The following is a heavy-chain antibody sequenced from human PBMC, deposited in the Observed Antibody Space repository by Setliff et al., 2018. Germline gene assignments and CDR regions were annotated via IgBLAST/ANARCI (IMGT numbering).Heavy chain of an antibody. D-gene: IGHD6-19*01. CDR3: VTDPPNSGWSFDC. CDR1: GFSFSSYG. J-gene: IGHJ5*01. Sequence: GGSLRLSCAASGFSFSSYGMHWVRQAPGKGLEWVAVIWYDGSNKYHADSVKGRLTISRDNLQNTLYLQMNGLRVEDTAVYYCVTDPPNSGWSFDCWGQGTPVTVSS. V-gene: IGHV3-33*01. CDR2: IWYDGSNK.